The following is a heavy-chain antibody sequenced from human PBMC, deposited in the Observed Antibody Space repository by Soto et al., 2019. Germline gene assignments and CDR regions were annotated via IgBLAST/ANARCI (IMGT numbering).Heavy chain of an antibody. V-gene: IGHV1-58*01. J-gene: IGHJ3*02. CDR1: GFTFTSSA. CDR2: IVVGSGNT. CDR3: AADPTYYYDSSGGRFDI. D-gene: IGHD3-22*01. Sequence: SVKVSCKASGFTFTSSAVQWVRQARGQRLEWIGWIVVGSGNTNYAQKFQERVTITRDMSASTAYMELSSLRSEDTAVYYCAADPTYYYDSSGGRFDIWGQGTMVTVSS.